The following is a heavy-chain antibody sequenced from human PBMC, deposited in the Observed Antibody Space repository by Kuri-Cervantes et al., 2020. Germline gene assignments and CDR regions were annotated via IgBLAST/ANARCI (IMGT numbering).Heavy chain of an antibody. D-gene: IGHD3-16*01. CDR3: ARERGQTSYFDY. V-gene: IGHV1-45*02. CDR2: ITPFNGNT. J-gene: IGHJ4*02. Sequence: SVKVSCKASGYTFTYRYLHWVRQAPGQALEWMGWITPFNGNTNYAQKFQDRVTMTRDTSTGTVYMELSSLRSEDTAVYYCARERGQTSYFDYWGQGTLVTVSS. CDR1: GYTFTYRY.